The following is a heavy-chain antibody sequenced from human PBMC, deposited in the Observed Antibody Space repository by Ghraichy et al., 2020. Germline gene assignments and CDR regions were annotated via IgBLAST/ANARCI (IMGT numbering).Heavy chain of an antibody. CDR1: GYTFTGYY. J-gene: IGHJ2*01. D-gene: IGHD5-12*01. CDR2: INPNSGGT. Sequence: ASVKVSCKASGYTFTGYYMHWVRQAPGQGLEWMGWINPNSGGTNYAQKFQGRVTMTRDTSISTAYMELSRLRSDDTAVYYCARDGGYSGYDYRWYFDLWGRGTLVTVSS. V-gene: IGHV1-2*02. CDR3: ARDGGYSGYDYRWYFDL.